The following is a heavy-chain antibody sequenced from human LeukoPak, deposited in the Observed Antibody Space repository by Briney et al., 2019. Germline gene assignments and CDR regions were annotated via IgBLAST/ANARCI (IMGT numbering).Heavy chain of an antibody. CDR1: GFTFSSYE. Sequence: GGSLRLSXAASGFTFSSYEMNWVRQAPGKGLEWVSYISSSGSIIYYADSVKGRFTISRDNAKNSLYLQMNSLRAEDTAVYYCVRAVLGYCSGGSCDFDYWGQGTLVTVSS. V-gene: IGHV3-48*03. J-gene: IGHJ4*02. CDR2: ISSSGSII. CDR3: VRAVLGYCSGGSCDFDY. D-gene: IGHD2-15*01.